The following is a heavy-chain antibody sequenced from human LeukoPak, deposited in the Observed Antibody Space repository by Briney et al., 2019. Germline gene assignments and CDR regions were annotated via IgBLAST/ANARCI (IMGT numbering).Heavy chain of an antibody. D-gene: IGHD2-21*02. CDR1: GYSISSGYY. CDR3: ARVGVYCGGDCYSYYYYYGMDV. V-gene: IGHV4-38-2*02. CDR2: IYHSGST. Sequence: SETLSLTCTVSGYSISSGYYWGWIRQPPGKGLEWIGSIYHSGSTYYNPSLKSRVTISVDTSKNQFSLKLSSVTAADTAVYYCARVGVYCGGDCYSYYYYYGMDVWGQGTTVTVSS. J-gene: IGHJ6*02.